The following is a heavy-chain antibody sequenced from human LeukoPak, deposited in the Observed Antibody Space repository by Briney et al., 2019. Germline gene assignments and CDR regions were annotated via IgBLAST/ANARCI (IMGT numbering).Heavy chain of an antibody. J-gene: IGHJ6*03. D-gene: IGHD2-2*01. CDR2: ISAYNGNT. Sequence: GASVKVSCKASGYTFTSYGISWVRQAPGQGLEWMGWISAYNGNTNYAQKLQGRVTMTTDTSTSTAYMELRSLRSDDTAVYYCARGAGCSSTSCYWDYYYYYMDVWGKGTTVTVSS. V-gene: IGHV1-18*01. CDR3: ARGAGCSSTSCYWDYYYYYMDV. CDR1: GYTFTSYG.